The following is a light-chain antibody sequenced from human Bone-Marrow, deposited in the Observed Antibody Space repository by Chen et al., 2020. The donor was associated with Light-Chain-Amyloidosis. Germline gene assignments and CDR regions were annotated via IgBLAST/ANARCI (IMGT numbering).Light chain of an antibody. V-gene: IGLV2-14*03. CDR3: SSSATSNTWV. CDR1: SSDF. CDR2: DVI. J-gene: IGLJ3*02. Sequence: QSALTQPASVSGSPGQSLTVSCTGASSDFSWYQQHPGNAPKLVIYDVINRPSGFSSPFPGSQSGNTASLTISGLQAEDGADYCCSSSATSNTWVFGGGTKLTVL.